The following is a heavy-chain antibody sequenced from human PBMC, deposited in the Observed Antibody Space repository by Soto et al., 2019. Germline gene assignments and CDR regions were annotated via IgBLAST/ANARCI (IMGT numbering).Heavy chain of an antibody. Sequence: GGSLRLSCAASGFTFSSYSMNWVRQAPGKGLEWVSYISSSSTIYYADSVKGRFTISRDNAKNSLYLQMNSLRDEDTAVYYCARDIVATYYYGMDVWGQGTTVTVSS. J-gene: IGHJ6*02. CDR1: GFTFSSYS. CDR2: ISSSSTI. V-gene: IGHV3-48*02. CDR3: ARDIVATYYYGMDV. D-gene: IGHD5-12*01.